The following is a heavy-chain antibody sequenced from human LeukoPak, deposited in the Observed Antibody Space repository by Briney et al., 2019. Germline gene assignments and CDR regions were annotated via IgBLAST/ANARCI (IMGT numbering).Heavy chain of an antibody. V-gene: IGHV3-49*03. CDR2: IRSKAYGETA. CDR3: TRDRGAYNLYDY. D-gene: IGHD1-1*01. CDR1: GFTFGDYA. J-gene: IGHJ4*02. Sequence: GGSLRLSCTASGFTFGDYAMSWIRQAPGKGLEWVGFIRSKAYGETADYAASVKGRFTISRDDPKAIAYLQMNSLKTEDTAVYHCTRDRGAYNLYDYWGQGTLVTVSS.